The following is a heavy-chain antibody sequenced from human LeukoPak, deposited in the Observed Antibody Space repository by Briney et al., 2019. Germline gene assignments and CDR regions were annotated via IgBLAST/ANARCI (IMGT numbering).Heavy chain of an antibody. V-gene: IGHV3-48*04. CDR2: ISTTSTTI. D-gene: IGHD1-26*01. CDR3: ARTSGNYYGFFDY. J-gene: IGHJ4*02. CDR1: GFTFSSSW. Sequence: GGSLRLSCAASGFTFSSSWMNWVRQAPGKGLEGGSSISTTSTTIYYADSVKGRFTISRDNAKGSLWLQVNSLRAEDAAVYYCARTSGNYYGFFDYWGQGTLVTVSS.